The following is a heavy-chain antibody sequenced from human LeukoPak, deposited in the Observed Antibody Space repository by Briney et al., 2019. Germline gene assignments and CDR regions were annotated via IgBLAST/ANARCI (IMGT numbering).Heavy chain of an antibody. CDR3: AKVQDNYYYYGMDV. V-gene: IGHV3-23*01. J-gene: IGHJ6*02. CDR2: ISGSGGST. Sequence: PGGSLRLSCVASGFTFSSYAMSWVRQAPGKGLEWVSAISGSGGSTYYADSVKGRFTISRDNSKNTLYLQMNSLRAEDTAVYYCAKVQDNYYYYGMDVWGQGTTVTVSS. D-gene: IGHD2-15*01. CDR1: GFTFSSYA.